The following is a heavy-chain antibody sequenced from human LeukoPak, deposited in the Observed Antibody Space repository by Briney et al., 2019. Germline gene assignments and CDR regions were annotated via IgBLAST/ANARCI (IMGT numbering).Heavy chain of an antibody. CDR3: AKDRYSYGGDEVDY. D-gene: IGHD5-18*01. CDR2: IYYSGST. Sequence: SETLSLTCTVSGGSISSYYWSWIRQPPGKGLEWIGYIYYSGSTNYNPSLKSRVTISVDTSKNQFSLKLSSVTAADTAVYYCAKDRYSYGGDEVDYWGQGTLVTVSS. V-gene: IGHV4-59*01. J-gene: IGHJ4*02. CDR1: GGSISSYY.